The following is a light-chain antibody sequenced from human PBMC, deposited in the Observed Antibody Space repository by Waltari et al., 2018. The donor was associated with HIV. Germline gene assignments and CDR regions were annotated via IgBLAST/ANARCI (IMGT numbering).Light chain of an antibody. CDR3: KSRDSRGDQYV. CDR2: GDN. V-gene: IGLV3-19*01. J-gene: IGLJ1*01. CDR1: RLRRYY. Sequence: SFELTQDPAVSVALGQTVRITCRGDRLRRYYASWHQQKPGQAPVVVVYGDNKRPSGIADRFSGSSVGDTASLTITGAQAEDEGDYYCKSRDSRGDQYVFGPGTKVTVL.